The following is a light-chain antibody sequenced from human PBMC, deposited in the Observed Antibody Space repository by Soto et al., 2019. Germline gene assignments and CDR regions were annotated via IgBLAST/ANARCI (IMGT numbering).Light chain of an antibody. CDR2: STN. Sequence: QAVVSQEPSFSVSPEETVTLTCGLTSASVLTSYYPSWYQQTPGQAPRTLIYSTNIRSSGVPDRFSGSILGNKAALTITGAQADDESDYYCALYVGSGTVVFGGGTQLTVL. V-gene: IGLV8-61*01. CDR3: ALYVGSGTVV. CDR1: SASVLTSYY. J-gene: IGLJ7*01.